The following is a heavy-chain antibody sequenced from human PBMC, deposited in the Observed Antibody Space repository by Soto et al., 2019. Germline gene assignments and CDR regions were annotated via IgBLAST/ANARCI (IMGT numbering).Heavy chain of an antibody. CDR1: GCTFMVSD. J-gene: IGHJ4*02. D-gene: IGHD3-9*01. Sequence: GGSMRLSCAASGCTFMVSDMPRARQARGKGRGWVAVIWGGGGTKYYADSGKGRFTISRDNSKSTLYLQMNSLRAEDTAVYFCAKQNYEILTGYSYFFKYWGQGTLVTVSS. V-gene: IGHV3-33*06. CDR2: IWGGGGTK. CDR3: AKQNYEILTGYSYFFKY.